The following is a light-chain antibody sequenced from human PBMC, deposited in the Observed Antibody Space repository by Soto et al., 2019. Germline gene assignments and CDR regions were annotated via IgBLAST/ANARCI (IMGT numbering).Light chain of an antibody. CDR2: KAS. J-gene: IGKJ1*01. Sequence: DIQMTRSPSTLSASVGDRVTITCRASQSISSWLAWYQQKPGKALKLLIYKASSLESGVPSRFSGSGSGTEFTLTISSLQPDDFATYYCQQYNSYSRTFGQGTKV. CDR1: QSISSW. V-gene: IGKV1-5*03. CDR3: QQYNSYSRT.